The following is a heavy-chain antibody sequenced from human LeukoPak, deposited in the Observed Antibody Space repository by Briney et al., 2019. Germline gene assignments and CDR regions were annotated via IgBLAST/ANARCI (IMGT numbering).Heavy chain of an antibody. D-gene: IGHD1-26*01. CDR3: ARGTEWELLVYFDY. CDR2: IYHSGSS. CDR1: GVSMSSYF. Sequence: PSETLSLTCTVSGVSMSSYFWSWIRQPPGKGLEWIGYIYHSGSSHYNPSLKSRVTISVDTSKTQFSLKLSSVTAADTAVYYCARGTEWELLVYFDYWGQGTLVTVSS. J-gene: IGHJ4*02. V-gene: IGHV4-59*01.